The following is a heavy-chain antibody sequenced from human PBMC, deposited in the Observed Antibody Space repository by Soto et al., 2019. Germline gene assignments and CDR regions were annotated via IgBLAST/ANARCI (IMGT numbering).Heavy chain of an antibody. CDR1: GYSISSGYY. V-gene: IGHV4-38-2*02. Sequence: SETLSLTCTVSGYSISSGYYWGWIRQPPGKGLEWIGSIYHRGSTYYNPSLKSRVTISVDTPKNQFSLKLSSVTAADTAVYYCARDRHYYDSSGYYYWGQGTLVTVSS. J-gene: IGHJ4*02. CDR2: IYHRGST. D-gene: IGHD3-22*01. CDR3: ARDRHYYDSSGYYY.